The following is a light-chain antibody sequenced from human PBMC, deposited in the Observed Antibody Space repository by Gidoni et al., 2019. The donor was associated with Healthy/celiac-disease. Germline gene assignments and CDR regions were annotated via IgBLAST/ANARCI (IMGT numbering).Light chain of an antibody. Sequence: DREMTQSPSSLSASVGDRVTITCQASQDISNYLNWYQQKPGQAPKLLIYDASNLETGVPSRFSGSGSGTDFTFTISSLQPEDIATYYCQQYDHLPLTFGGGTKVEIK. V-gene: IGKV1-33*01. CDR2: DAS. CDR3: QQYDHLPLT. CDR1: QDISNY. J-gene: IGKJ4*01.